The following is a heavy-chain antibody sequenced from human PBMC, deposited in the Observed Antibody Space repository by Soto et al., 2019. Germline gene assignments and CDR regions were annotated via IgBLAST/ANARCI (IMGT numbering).Heavy chain of an antibody. V-gene: IGHV5-10-1*01. D-gene: IGHD2-2*01. J-gene: IGHJ6*02. CDR2: IDLSDSYT. CDR1: GYSFSSYW. Sequence: EVQLVQSGAEVKKPGESLRISCKGSGYSFSSYWINWVRQMPGKGLEWMGRIDLSDSYTNNSPSFQGHVTISADKSIXTXXLQWSSLKASDTAMYYCARASSSSTSGCYYYAMDVWGQGTTVTVSS. CDR3: ARASSSSTSGCYYYAMDV.